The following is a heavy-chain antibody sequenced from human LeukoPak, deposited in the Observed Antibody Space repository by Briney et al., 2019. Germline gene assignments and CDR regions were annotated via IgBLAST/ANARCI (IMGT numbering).Heavy chain of an antibody. D-gene: IGHD3-22*01. V-gene: IGHV4-30-2*01. J-gene: IGHJ3*02. CDR3: ARAHDSNAFDI. CDR1: GGSISGYS. CDR2: IYHSGST. Sequence: PSETLSLTCTVSGGSISGYSWSWIRQPPGKGLEWIGYIYHSGSTYYNPSLKSRVTISVDRSKNQFSLKLSSVTAADTAVYYCARAHDSNAFDIWGQGTMVTVSS.